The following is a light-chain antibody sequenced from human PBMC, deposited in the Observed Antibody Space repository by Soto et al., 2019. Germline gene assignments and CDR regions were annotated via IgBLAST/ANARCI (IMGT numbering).Light chain of an antibody. CDR2: DAS. J-gene: IGKJ1*01. V-gene: IGKV1-5*01. Sequence: ILLTQSRATLSATLGDRVSSTCRASQTISRCLAWYQQKPGKAPKLLIYDASSLESGVPSRFSGSGSGTEFTLTISSLQSDDFATYYCQQYTTYWTFGQATKVDIK. CDR3: QQYTTYWT. CDR1: QTISRC.